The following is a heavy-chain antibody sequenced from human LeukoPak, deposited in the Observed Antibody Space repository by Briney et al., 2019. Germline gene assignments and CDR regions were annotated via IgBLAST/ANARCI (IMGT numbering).Heavy chain of an antibody. J-gene: IGHJ4*02. D-gene: IGHD6-19*01. CDR1: GFSFSTYD. CDR3: ARAVAGTDEIDS. V-gene: IGHV3-13*01. Sequence: PGGSLRLSCAASGFSFSTYDMLWVRQAPGKGLEWVSAIGSGGDTYYTDSVKGRFTISRESAKNSFYLQMNSLNAGDTAVYFCARAVAGTDEIDSWGQGTLVTVSS. CDR2: IGSGGDT.